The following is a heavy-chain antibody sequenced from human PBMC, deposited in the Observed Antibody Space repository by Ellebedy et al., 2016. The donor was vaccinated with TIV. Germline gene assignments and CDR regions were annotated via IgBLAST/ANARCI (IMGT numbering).Heavy chain of an antibody. V-gene: IGHV3-48*01. CDR3: ARDRRAAAYKLDY. Sequence: GESLKISXAASGFTFSSYSMNWVRQAPGKGLEWVSYISSSSSTIYYADSVKGRFTIFRDNAKNSLYLQMNSLRAEDTAVYYCARDRRAAAYKLDYWGQGTLVTVSS. J-gene: IGHJ4*02. D-gene: IGHD6-13*01. CDR1: GFTFSSYS. CDR2: ISSSSSTI.